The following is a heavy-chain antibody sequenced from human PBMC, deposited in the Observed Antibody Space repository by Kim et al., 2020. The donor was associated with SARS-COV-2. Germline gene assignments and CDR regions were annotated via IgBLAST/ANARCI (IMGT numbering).Heavy chain of an antibody. CDR3: ATAGIAAAGSPLDY. V-gene: IGHV3-11*01. J-gene: IGHJ4*02. Sequence: AATLKGRTTISRDNAQNSRYLQMNSLRAEDTAMSYCATAGIAAAGSPLDYWGQGTLVTVSS. D-gene: IGHD6-13*01.